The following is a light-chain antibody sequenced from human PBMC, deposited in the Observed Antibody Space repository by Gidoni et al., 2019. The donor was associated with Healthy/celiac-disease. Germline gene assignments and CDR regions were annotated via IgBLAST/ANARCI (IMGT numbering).Light chain of an antibody. J-gene: IGKJ2*01. CDR3: QQYGSSRYT. V-gene: IGKV3-20*01. CDR1: QSVSSSY. CDR2: GAS. Sequence: DIVLTLSPGTLSLSPGERATLSCRASQSVSSSYLAWYQQKPGQAPRLLIYGASSRATGIPGRFSGSGSRTDFTLTISILEPEDFAVYYCQQYGSSRYTFGQGTKLEIK.